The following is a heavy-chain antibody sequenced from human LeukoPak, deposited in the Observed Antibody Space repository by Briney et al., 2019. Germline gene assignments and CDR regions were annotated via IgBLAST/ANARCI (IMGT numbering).Heavy chain of an antibody. V-gene: IGHV3-7*01. CDR3: ARDLPTKYYYDSSGILDY. J-gene: IGHJ4*02. CDR1: GFTFSSYW. D-gene: IGHD3-22*01. Sequence: PGGSLRLSCAASGFTFSSYWMSWVRQAPGKGLEWVANIKKDGSEKYYVDSVKGRFTISRDNAKNSLYLQMNSLRAEDTAVYYCARDLPTKYYYDSSGILDYWGQGTLVTVSS. CDR2: IKKDGSEK.